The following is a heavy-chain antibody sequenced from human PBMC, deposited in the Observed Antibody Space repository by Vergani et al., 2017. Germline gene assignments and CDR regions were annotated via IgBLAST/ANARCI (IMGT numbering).Heavy chain of an antibody. CDR2: IYYSGST. V-gene: IGHV4-59*01. Sequence: QVQLQESGPGLVKPSETLSLTCTVSGGSISSYYWSWIRQPPGKGLEWIGYIYYSGSTNYNPSLKSRVTMSVDTSKNQFSLKLSSVTAADTAVYYCARDHPYCSSTSCYRYFDLWGRGTLVTVSS. CDR3: ARDHPYCSSTSCYRYFDL. J-gene: IGHJ2*01. D-gene: IGHD2-2*01. CDR1: GGSISSYY.